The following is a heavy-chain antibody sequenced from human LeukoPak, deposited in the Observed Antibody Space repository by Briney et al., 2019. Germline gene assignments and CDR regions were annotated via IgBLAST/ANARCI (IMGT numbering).Heavy chain of an antibody. CDR1: GGTFSSCA. CDR2: IIPIFGTA. Sequence: GASVKVSCKASGGTFSSCAISWVRQAPGQGLEWMGGIIPIFGTANYAQKFQGRVTITADESTSTAYMELSSLRSEDTAVYYCAKARNYYGSGSYPHLFDYWGQGTLVTVSS. CDR3: AKARNYYGSGSYPHLFDY. V-gene: IGHV1-69*13. J-gene: IGHJ4*02. D-gene: IGHD3-10*01.